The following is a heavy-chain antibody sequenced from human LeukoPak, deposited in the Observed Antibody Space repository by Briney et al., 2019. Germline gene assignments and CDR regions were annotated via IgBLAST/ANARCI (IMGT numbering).Heavy chain of an antibody. CDR2: IKQDGSEK. CDR3: ARDWQWQQLDGDAFDI. Sequence: PGGSLRFSCAASGVTFSGYWMSWIRQAPGKGLEWVANIKQDGSEKCYVDSVKGRFTISRDNAKNSLFLQMNSLRAEDTAVYYCARDWQWQQLDGDAFDIWGQGTMVTVSS. CDR1: GVTFSGYW. V-gene: IGHV3-7*04. D-gene: IGHD6-13*01. J-gene: IGHJ3*02.